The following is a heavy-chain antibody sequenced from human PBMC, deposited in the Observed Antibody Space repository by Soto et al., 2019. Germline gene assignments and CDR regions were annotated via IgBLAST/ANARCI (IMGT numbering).Heavy chain of an antibody. J-gene: IGHJ6*02. CDR1: GFTFDDYA. Sequence: EVQLVESGGGLVQPGRSLRLSCAASGFTFDDYAMHWVRQAPGKGLEWVSGISWNSGSIGYADSVKGRFTISRDNAKNSLYLQMSSLRAGDTALYYCAKDIVDPGYYYYGMDVWGQGTTVTVSS. V-gene: IGHV3-9*01. CDR2: ISWNSGSI. CDR3: AKDIVDPGYYYYGMDV.